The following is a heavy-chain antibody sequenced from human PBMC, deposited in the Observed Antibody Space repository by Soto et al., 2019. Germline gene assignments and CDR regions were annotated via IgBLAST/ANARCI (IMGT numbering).Heavy chain of an antibody. CDR2: ISAYNGNT. Sequence: ASVKVSCKASGYTFTSYGISWVRQAPGQGLEWMGWISAYNGNTNYAQKLQGRVTMTTDTSTSTAYMELRSLRSDDTAVHYCARDRAYCGGDCYSPSYYWGRGTLVTVSS. CDR1: GYTFTSYG. CDR3: ARDRAYCGGDCYSPSYY. D-gene: IGHD2-21*02. V-gene: IGHV1-18*01. J-gene: IGHJ4*02.